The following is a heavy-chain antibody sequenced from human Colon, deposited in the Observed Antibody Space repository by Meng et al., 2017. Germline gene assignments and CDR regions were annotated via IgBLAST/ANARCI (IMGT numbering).Heavy chain of an antibody. D-gene: IGHD5-12*01. V-gene: IGHV4-61*01. CDR2: IYYSGST. CDR3: ARDSGYDKNWFDP. CDR1: GGSVISNSYY. J-gene: IGHJ5*02. Sequence: SGPGLVRTSEHLSRTCTVSGGSVISNSYYWSWIRQPPGKGLEWIGFIYYSGSTNYNPSLKSRVTISVDTSKNQFSLKVSSVTAADTAVYYCARDSGYDKNWFDPWGQGTLVTVSS.